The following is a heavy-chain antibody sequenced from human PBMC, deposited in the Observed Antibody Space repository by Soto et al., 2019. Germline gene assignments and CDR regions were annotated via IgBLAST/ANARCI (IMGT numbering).Heavy chain of an antibody. J-gene: IGHJ5*01. V-gene: IGHV4-59*01. CDR1: GGSISTYY. CDR2: IYYKGTT. Sequence: PSETLSLTCTVAGGSISTYYWSWMRQPPGKGLEWIAYIYYKGTTNSNPSLKCRVTISLVTSKNQFSLKLTSVTAADTAVYYCTRSHWALDSWAQGTLVTVS. D-gene: IGHD3-16*01. CDR3: TRSHWALDS.